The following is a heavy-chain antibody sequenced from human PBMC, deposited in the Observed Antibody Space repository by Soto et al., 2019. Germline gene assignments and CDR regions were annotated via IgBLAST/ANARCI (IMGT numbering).Heavy chain of an antibody. CDR2: ISGYNGNT. CDR1: GYTFTNYG. CDR3: AREASHYFDY. J-gene: IGHJ4*02. Sequence: QVQLVQSGAEVKKPGASLKVSCKASGYTFTNYGISWVRQDPGQGLEWMGWISGYNGNTNYAQKFQGRVTMTTDTSTSTAYMDLRSLRSDDTAVYYCAREASHYFDYWGQGTLVTVSS. V-gene: IGHV1-18*01.